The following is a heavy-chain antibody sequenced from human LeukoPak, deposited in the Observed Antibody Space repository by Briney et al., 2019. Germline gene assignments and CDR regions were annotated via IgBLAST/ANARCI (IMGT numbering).Heavy chain of an antibody. D-gene: IGHD1-14*01. CDR2: MTPNSGNT. J-gene: IGHJ6*02. CDR3: ARERSGNYGMDV. Sequence: ASVKVSCTASGYTFASYDINWVRQATGQAREWMGWMTPNSGNTGYAQKFQGRVTMTRNTSISTVYMELSSLRSEDTAVYYCARERSGNYGMDVWGQGTTVTVSS. V-gene: IGHV1-8*02. CDR1: GYTFASYD.